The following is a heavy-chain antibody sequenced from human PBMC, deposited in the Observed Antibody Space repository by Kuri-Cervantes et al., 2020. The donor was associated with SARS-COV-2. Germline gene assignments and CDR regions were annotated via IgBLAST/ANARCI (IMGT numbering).Heavy chain of an antibody. Sequence: SETLSLTCAVYGGSFSGYYWSWIRQPPGKGLEWIGEINHSGSTNYNPSLKSRVTISVDTSKNQSSLKLSSVTAADTAVYYCARDVNSQDYSQYYDWFDPWGQGTLVTVSS. CDR1: GGSFSGYY. V-gene: IGHV4-34*01. CDR2: INHSGST. CDR3: ARDVNSQDYSQYYDWFDP. D-gene: IGHD2/OR15-2a*01. J-gene: IGHJ5*02.